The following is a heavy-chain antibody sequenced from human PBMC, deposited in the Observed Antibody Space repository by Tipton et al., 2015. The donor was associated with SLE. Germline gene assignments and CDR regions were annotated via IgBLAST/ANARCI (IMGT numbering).Heavy chain of an antibody. J-gene: IGHJ3*01. CDR2: IYYRGTA. V-gene: IGHV4-28*01. CDR1: VYSISSSHW. D-gene: IGHD4-23*01. CDR3: ARTFYGGGDAFDV. Sequence: TLSLTCNVSVYSISSSHWWGWIRQPPGKGLEWIGYIYYRGTAYYNPSLRSRVTVSVDTSKNQFSLRLNSVTAVDTAAFYCARTFYGGGDAFDVWGQGTKVSVSS.